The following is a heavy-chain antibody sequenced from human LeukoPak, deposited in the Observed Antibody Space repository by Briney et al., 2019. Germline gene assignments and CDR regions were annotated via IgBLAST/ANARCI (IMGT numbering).Heavy chain of an antibody. V-gene: IGHV3-23*01. Sequence: PAGGSLRLSCAASGFTFSSYAMSWVRQAPGKGLEWVSDISGSTGRTYYADSVKGRFSISRDNSKNTLYLQMNSLRAEDTAVYYCAKVRYYVTDAVDVWGKGTTVTVSS. D-gene: IGHD1-26*01. CDR3: AKVRYYVTDAVDV. CDR1: GFTFSSYA. J-gene: IGHJ6*04. CDR2: ISGSTGRT.